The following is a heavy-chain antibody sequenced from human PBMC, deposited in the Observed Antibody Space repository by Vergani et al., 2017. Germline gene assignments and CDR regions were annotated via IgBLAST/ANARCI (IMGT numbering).Heavy chain of an antibody. Sequence: QVQLVQSGAEVKKPGASVKVSCKASGYTFTGYYMHWVRQAPGQGLEWMGWINPNSGGTNYAQKFQGRVTITADESTSTAYMELSSLRSEDTAVYYCALGYCSSTSCSAQGYYGMDVWGQGTTVTVSS. CDR2: INPNSGGT. V-gene: IGHV1-2*02. CDR1: GYTFTGYY. CDR3: ALGYCSSTSCSAQGYYGMDV. D-gene: IGHD2-2*01. J-gene: IGHJ6*02.